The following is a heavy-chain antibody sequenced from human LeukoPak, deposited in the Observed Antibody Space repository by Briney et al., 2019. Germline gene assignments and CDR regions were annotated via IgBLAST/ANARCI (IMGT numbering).Heavy chain of an antibody. CDR1: RFTFSSYG. V-gene: IGHV3-30*03. J-gene: IGHJ4*02. D-gene: IGHD6-13*01. Sequence: PGGSLRLSCAASRFTFSSYGIHWVRQAPGKGLEWVAVISYDGSNRYYADSVKGRFTISGDNSKNTLYLQMNSLKVEDTAVYYCARAAAVDEQLVIDYWGQGTLVTVSS. CDR3: ARAAAVDEQLVIDY. CDR2: ISYDGSNR.